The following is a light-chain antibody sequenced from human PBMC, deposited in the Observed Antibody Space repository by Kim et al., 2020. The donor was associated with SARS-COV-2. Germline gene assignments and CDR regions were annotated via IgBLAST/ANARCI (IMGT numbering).Light chain of an antibody. J-gene: IGLJ2*01. CDR3: NSRDSSGKRV. V-gene: IGLV3-19*01. CDR1: RLRSYY. Sequence: VALGTTVRITCQGDRLRSYYASWYQQKPGQAPVLVIYGKNNRPSWIPDRFSGSSAGNTASLTITGAQAEDEADYYCNSRDSSGKRVFGGGTKLTVL. CDR2: GKN.